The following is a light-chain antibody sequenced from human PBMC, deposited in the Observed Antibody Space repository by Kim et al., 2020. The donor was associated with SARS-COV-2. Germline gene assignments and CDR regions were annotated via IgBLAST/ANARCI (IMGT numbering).Light chain of an antibody. Sequence: LSPGERATLSCRAGQSVRSYLAWYLQKPGQAPRLLIYDASNRANGIQARFSGSGSGTDFTLTISSLEPEDFAVYYCQQRSNWPLTFGGGTKVDIK. V-gene: IGKV3-11*01. J-gene: IGKJ4*01. CDR2: DAS. CDR3: QQRSNWPLT. CDR1: QSVRSY.